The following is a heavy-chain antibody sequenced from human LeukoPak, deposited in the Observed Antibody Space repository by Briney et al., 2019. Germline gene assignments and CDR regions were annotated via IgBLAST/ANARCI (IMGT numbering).Heavy chain of an antibody. CDR1: GYTFTAYY. Sequence: ASVKVSCKASGYTFTAYYIHWVRQAPGEGLERMGWINPKSGDTNYAQKFRDRVTMTRDTSTTTAYMELRRLRSDDTAVYYCGRGIQSFDPWGQGTLVTVSS. CDR3: GRGIQSFDP. V-gene: IGHV1-2*02. CDR2: INPKSGDT. J-gene: IGHJ5*02.